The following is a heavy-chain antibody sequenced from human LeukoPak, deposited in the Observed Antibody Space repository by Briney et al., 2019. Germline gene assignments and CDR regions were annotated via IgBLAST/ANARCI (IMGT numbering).Heavy chain of an antibody. V-gene: IGHV3-30*18. Sequence: SCKASGYTFSSYGIHWVRQAPGKGLEWVAVISYDGSNKYYADSVKGRFTISRDNSKNTLYLQMNSLRAEDTAVYYCAKDLAIVVVTATDYWGQGTLVTVSS. CDR2: ISYDGSNK. D-gene: IGHD2-21*02. CDR1: GYTFSSYG. CDR3: AKDLAIVVVTATDY. J-gene: IGHJ4*02.